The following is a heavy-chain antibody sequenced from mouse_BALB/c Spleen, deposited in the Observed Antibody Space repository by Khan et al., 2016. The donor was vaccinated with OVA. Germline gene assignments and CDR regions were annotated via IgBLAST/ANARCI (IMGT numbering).Heavy chain of an antibody. D-gene: IGHD6-2*01. CDR1: GYTFTDYY. CDR2: IYPGSGNT. Sequence: QVQLQQSGAELARPGASVKLSCKASGYTFTDYYITWVKQRTGQGLEWIGEIYPGSGNTYYNENFKGKATLTADKSSNTAYIHLSSLTSEDSAVYFSARMDTASLDYWGQGTTLTVSS. CDR3: ARMDTASLDY. V-gene: IGHV1-77*01. J-gene: IGHJ2*01.